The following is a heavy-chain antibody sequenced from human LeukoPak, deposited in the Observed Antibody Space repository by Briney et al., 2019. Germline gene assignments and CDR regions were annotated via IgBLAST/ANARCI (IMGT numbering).Heavy chain of an antibody. CDR3: AKDLTYTSGWLLHY. V-gene: IGHV3-23*01. Sequence: PGGSLRLSCAASGFTLRSYAMSWVRQAPGKGLEWVSGISGSGAGTYYADSVKGRFTISRDNSKNTLYLQMNSLRAEDTAVYYCAKDLTYTSGWLLHYWGRGTLVTVSS. CDR2: ISGSGAGT. CDR1: GFTLRSYA. D-gene: IGHD6-19*01. J-gene: IGHJ4*02.